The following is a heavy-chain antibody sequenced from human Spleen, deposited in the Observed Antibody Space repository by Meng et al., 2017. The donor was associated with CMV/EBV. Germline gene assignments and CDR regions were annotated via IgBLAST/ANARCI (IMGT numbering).Heavy chain of an antibody. D-gene: IGHD2-21*02. CDR2: ISADSTTI. Sequence: GGSLRLSCAASGFTFSDYTMNWFRQVPGKGLEWLTYISADSTTIYYADSVKGRFTISRDNANNSLYLQMNSLRAEDTALYYCARGGMAMTLDYWGQGTLVTVSS. CDR1: GFTFSDYT. V-gene: IGHV3-48*04. J-gene: IGHJ4*02. CDR3: ARGGMAMTLDY.